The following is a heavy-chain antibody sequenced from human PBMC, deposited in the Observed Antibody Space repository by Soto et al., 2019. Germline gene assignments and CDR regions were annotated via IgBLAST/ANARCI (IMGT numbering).Heavy chain of an antibody. Sequence: ASVKVSCKASGGTFSSYAISCVRQAPGQGLEWMGGIIPIFGTANYAQKFQGRVTITADESTSTAYMELSSLRSEDTAVYYCARGDFGVVRYYYGMDVWGQGTTVTVSS. D-gene: IGHD3-3*01. J-gene: IGHJ6*02. V-gene: IGHV1-69*13. CDR1: GGTFSSYA. CDR2: IIPIFGTA. CDR3: ARGDFGVVRYYYGMDV.